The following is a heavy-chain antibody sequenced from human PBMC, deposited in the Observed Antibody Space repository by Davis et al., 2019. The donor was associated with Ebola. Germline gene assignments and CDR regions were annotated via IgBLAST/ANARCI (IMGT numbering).Heavy chain of an antibody. CDR1: GGSFSGYY. Sequence: SETLSLTCAVYGGSFSGYYWSWIRQPPGKGLEWIGEINHSGSTNYNPSLKSRVTISVDTSKSQFSLKLSSVTAADTAVYYCARHGTYYDFWSGPTAWFDPWGQGTLVTVSS. D-gene: IGHD3-3*01. V-gene: IGHV4-34*01. J-gene: IGHJ5*02. CDR2: INHSGST. CDR3: ARHGTYYDFWSGPTAWFDP.